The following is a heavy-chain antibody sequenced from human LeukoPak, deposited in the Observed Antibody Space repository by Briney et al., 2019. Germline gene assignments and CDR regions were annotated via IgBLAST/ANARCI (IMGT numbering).Heavy chain of an antibody. CDR1: GYSFTSYW. J-gene: IGHJ6*03. V-gene: IGHV5-51*01. CDR2: IYPGDSDT. CDR3: ARGVVGPDTAMVTRRYYYYMDV. D-gene: IGHD5-18*01. Sequence: GESLKISCKGSGYSFTSYWIGWVRQMPGKGLEWMGIIYPGDSDTRYSPSFQGQVTISADKSISTAYLQWSSLKASDTAMYYCARGVVGPDTAMVTRRYYYYMDVWGKGTTVTVSS.